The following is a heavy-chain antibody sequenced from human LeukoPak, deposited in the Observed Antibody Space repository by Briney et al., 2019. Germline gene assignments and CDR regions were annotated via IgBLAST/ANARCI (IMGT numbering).Heavy chain of an antibody. CDR2: INPSGGST. CDR1: GYTFTSYY. V-gene: IGHV1-46*01. Sequence: ASVKVSCKASGYTFTSYYMHWVRQAPGQGLEWMGIINPSGGSTNYAQKFQGRVTITADESTSTAYMELSSLRSEDTAVYYCARDARQLMTTVVTGGFRYWGQGTLVTVSS. J-gene: IGHJ4*02. D-gene: IGHD4-23*01. CDR3: ARDARQLMTTVVTGGFRY.